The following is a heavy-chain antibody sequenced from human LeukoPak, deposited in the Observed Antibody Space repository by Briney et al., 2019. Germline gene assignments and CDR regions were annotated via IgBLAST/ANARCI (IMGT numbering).Heavy chain of an antibody. CDR1: GGSISSGGYY. Sequence: SQTLSITCTVSGGSISSGGYYWSWIRQHPGKGLEWIGYIYYSGSTYYNPSLKSRVTISVDTSKNQFSLKLSSVTAADTAVYYRASGSYYDILTGYYMVAFDIWGQGTMVTVSS. CDR2: IYYSGST. D-gene: IGHD3-9*01. V-gene: IGHV4-31*03. J-gene: IGHJ3*02. CDR3: ASGSYYDILTGYYMVAFDI.